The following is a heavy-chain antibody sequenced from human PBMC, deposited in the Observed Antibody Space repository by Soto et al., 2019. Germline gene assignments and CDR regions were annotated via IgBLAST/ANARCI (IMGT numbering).Heavy chain of an antibody. V-gene: IGHV3-23*01. CDR1: GFIFGNYM. J-gene: IGHJ3*02. CDR3: APHVYCSGGSCHYDAFDI. D-gene: IGHD2-15*01. CDR2: IRDSGDST. Sequence: EVQLLESGGGLVQPGESLRLSCAVSGFIFGNYMMTWVRQAPGKGLEWVSTIRDSGDSTYYADSVKGRFTISRDNFKNKRYLQMDSLGAEDPAVYYCAPHVYCSGGSCHYDAFDIRGQGAMVTVSS.